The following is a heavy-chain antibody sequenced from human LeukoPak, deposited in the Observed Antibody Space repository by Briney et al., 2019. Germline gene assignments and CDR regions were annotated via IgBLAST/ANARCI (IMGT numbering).Heavy chain of an antibody. J-gene: IGHJ4*02. Sequence: GASGTVSCKASGYTFTGYYMHWVRQAPGQGLEWMGWINPNSCDTDYAQKFQGRVTMTRDTSISTAYMELSRLTSDDTAVYYCARDAWLVGATNLYYFDYWGQGTLVTVFS. D-gene: IGHD1-26*01. CDR3: ARDAWLVGATNLYYFDY. V-gene: IGHV1-2*02. CDR2: INPNSCDT. CDR1: GYTFTGYY.